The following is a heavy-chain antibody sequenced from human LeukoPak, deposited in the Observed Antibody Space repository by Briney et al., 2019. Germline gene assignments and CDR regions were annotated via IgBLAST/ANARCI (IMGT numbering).Heavy chain of an antibody. CDR1: GYSFTSYW. J-gene: IGHJ4*02. V-gene: IGHV5-51*01. CDR2: IYPGDSDT. D-gene: IGHD5-24*01. Sequence: GESLKISCKGSGYSFTSYWIGWVRQMPGKGLEWMGIIYPGDSDTRYSPSFQGQVTISADKSISTAYLQWSSLKASDSAIYYCARARNGYNQGYYFDYWGQGTLVTVSS. CDR3: ARARNGYNQGYYFDY.